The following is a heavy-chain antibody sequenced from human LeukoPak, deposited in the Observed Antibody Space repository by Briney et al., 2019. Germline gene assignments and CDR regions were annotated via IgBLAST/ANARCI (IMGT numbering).Heavy chain of an antibody. CDR3: ARDVLLWFGELFEGNYFDY. Sequence: PSETLSLTCTVSGGSISSGSYYWSWIRQPAGQGLEWIGRIYTSGSTNYNPSLKSRVTISVDTSKNQFSLKLSSVTAADTAVYYCARDVLLWFGELFEGNYFDYWGQGTLVTVSS. D-gene: IGHD3-10*01. CDR1: GGSISSGSYY. CDR2: IYTSGST. V-gene: IGHV4-61*02. J-gene: IGHJ4*02.